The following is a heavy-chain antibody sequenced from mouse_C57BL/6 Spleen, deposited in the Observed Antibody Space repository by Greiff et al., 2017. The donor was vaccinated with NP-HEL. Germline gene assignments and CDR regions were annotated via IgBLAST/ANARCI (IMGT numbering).Heavy chain of an antibody. CDR2: INYDGSST. J-gene: IGHJ1*03. CDR3: ARDGGTTVVEPWYFDV. D-gene: IGHD1-1*01. V-gene: IGHV5-16*01. Sequence: EVQLVESEGGLVQPGSSMKLSCTASGFTFSDYYMAWVRQVPEKGLEWVANINYDGSSTYYLDSLKSRFIISRDNAKNILYLQMSSLKSEDTATYYWARDGGTTVVEPWYFDVWGTGTTVTVSS. CDR1: GFTFSDYY.